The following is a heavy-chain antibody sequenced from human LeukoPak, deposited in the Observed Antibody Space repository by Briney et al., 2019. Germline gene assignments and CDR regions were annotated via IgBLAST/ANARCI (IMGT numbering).Heavy chain of an antibody. CDR2: ISFDGNHE. CDR3: AREGSIVARTDY. J-gene: IGHJ4*02. V-gene: IGHV3-30-3*01. Sequence: GRSLRLSCEASGFTFDNYAMHWVRQAPSRRLEWVAVISFDGNHEYYPDSVKGRFTISRDNSKNTLYLQMNGLKTEDTAVYYCAREGSIVARTDYWGQGALVIVSS. CDR1: GFTFDNYA. D-gene: IGHD3-16*02.